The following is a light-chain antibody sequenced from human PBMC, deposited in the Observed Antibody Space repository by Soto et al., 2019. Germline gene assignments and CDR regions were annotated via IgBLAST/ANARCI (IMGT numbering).Light chain of an antibody. Sequence: DIQMTQSPSSLSASVGDRVTITCRASQSISNYLNWYQQKPGKAPKVLIYDASTLENGVPSRFSGSGSGTEFTLTISSLQPDDFATYYCQQYNSYSPRTFGQGTKVDIK. CDR1: QSISNY. CDR2: DAS. V-gene: IGKV1-5*01. J-gene: IGKJ1*01. CDR3: QQYNSYSPRT.